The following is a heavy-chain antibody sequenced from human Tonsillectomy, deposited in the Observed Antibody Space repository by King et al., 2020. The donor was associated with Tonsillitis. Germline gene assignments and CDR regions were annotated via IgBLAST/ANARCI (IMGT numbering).Heavy chain of an antibody. CDR2: IIPIFGTA. Sequence: QLVQSGAEVKKPGSSVKVSCKASGGTFSSYAISWGRQAPGQGLEWMGGIIPIFGTANYAQKFQGRVTITADESTSTAYRELSSLSSEDTAVYYCARGAPGVVPAAKSFDYWGQGTLVTVSS. CDR1: GGTFSSYA. CDR3: ARGAPGVVPAAKSFDY. V-gene: IGHV1-69*01. D-gene: IGHD2-2*01. J-gene: IGHJ4*02.